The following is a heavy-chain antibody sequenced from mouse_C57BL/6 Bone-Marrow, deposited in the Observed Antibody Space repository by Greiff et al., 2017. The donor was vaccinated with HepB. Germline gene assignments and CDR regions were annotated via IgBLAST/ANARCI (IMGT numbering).Heavy chain of an antibody. CDR3: ARQLYFDY. CDR2: ISSGGSYT. Sequence: VQLQQSGGDLVKPGGSLKLSCAASGFTFSSYGMSWVRQTPDKRLEWVATISSGGSYTYYPDSVKGRFTISRDNAKNTLYLQMSSLKSEDTAMYYCARQLYFDYWGQGTTLTVSS. J-gene: IGHJ2*01. CDR1: GFTFSSYG. V-gene: IGHV5-6*01.